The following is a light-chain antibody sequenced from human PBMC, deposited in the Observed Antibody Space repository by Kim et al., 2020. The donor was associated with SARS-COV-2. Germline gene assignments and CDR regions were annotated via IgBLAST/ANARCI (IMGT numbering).Light chain of an antibody. CDR1: RGIHNY. J-gene: IGKJ1*01. V-gene: IGKV1-27*01. Sequence: DIQMTQSPSSLSASVGGRVTITCRASRGIHNYLAWYQQKPGKVPKLLIYAASTLHSGVPSRFSGSGSGTDFTLIISSLQPEDVATYYCQKYNTAPWTFGQGTKVDIK. CDR2: AAS. CDR3: QKYNTAPWT.